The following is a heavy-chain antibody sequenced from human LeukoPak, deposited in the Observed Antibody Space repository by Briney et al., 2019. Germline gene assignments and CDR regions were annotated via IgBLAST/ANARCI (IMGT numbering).Heavy chain of an antibody. J-gene: IGHJ4*02. CDR2: IKQDGSAK. Sequence: PGGSLRLSCAASGFTFSRYWMTWVRQAPGKGLEWVANIKQDGSAKFYVDSVKGRFTISRDNAKNSLYLQMNSLRAEDTGVYYCATSSDAPANMWGQGTLVTVSS. CDR1: GFTFSRYW. V-gene: IGHV3-7*01. D-gene: IGHD2-2*01. CDR3: ATSSDAPANM.